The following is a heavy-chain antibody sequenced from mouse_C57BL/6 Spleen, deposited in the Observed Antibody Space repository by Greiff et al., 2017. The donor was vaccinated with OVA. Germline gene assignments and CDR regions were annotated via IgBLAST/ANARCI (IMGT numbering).Heavy chain of an antibody. J-gene: IGHJ4*01. CDR2: IYPGDGDT. CDR3: ARGRGTYAMDY. V-gene: IGHV1-82*01. Sequence: QVQLKESGPELVKPGASVKISCKASGYAFSSSWMNWVKQRPGKGLEWIGRIYPGDGDTNYNGKFKGKATLTADKSSSTAYMQLSSLTSEDSAVYFCARGRGTYAMDYWGQGTSVTVSS. CDR1: GYAFSSSW. D-gene: IGHD2-14*01.